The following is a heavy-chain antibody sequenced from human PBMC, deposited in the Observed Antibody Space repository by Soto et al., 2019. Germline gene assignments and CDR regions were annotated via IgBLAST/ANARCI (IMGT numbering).Heavy chain of an antibody. CDR3: ARDPGPYGDYSY. Sequence: ASLNVSCQASGYTFTGFYMHWVRQAPGQGLEWMGWINPNNGGTNYVQKFQDRVTMTRDTSITTDYMELSGLRSDDTAVHYCARDPGPYGDYSYWGQGTLVPVSS. J-gene: IGHJ4*02. V-gene: IGHV1-2*02. CDR2: INPNNGGT. D-gene: IGHD4-17*01. CDR1: GYTFTGFY.